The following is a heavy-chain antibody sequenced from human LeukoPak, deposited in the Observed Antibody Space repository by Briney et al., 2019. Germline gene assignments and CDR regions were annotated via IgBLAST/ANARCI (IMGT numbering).Heavy chain of an antibody. J-gene: IGHJ1*01. CDR2: ISGSSVTI. D-gene: IGHD3-22*01. Sequence: GGSLRLSCAASGFTFSSYSMNWVRQAPGKGLEWLSYISGSSVTIYYADSVKGRFTISRDNAKNSLYLQMNSLRAQDTAVYYCASGAYYYDSSGYYEEYFQHWGQGTLVTVSS. CDR3: ASGAYYYDSSGYYEEYFQH. CDR1: GFTFSSYS. V-gene: IGHV3-48*04.